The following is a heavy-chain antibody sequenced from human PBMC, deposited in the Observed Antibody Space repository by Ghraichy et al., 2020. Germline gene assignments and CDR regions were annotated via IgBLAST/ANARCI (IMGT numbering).Heavy chain of an antibody. V-gene: IGHV4-34*01. CDR2: INHSGST. CDR1: GGSFSGYY. Sequence: SETLSLTCAVYGGSFSGYYWSWIRHPPGKGLEWIGEINHSGSTNYNPSLKSRVTISVDTSKNQFSLKLSSVTAADTAVYYCARGLYYDILTGYAPYYYGMDVWGQGTTVTVSS. D-gene: IGHD3-9*01. J-gene: IGHJ6*02. CDR3: ARGLYYDILTGYAPYYYGMDV.